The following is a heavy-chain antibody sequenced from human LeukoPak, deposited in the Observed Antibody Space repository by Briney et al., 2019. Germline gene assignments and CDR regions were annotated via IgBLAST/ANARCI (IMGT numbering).Heavy chain of an antibody. D-gene: IGHD1-20*01. CDR1: GYTFTGYY. Sequence: ASVKVSCKASGYTFTGYYMHWVRQAPGQGLEWMGWINPNSGGTNFAQKFQGRVTMTRDTSISTAYMEPSRLRSDDTAVYYCARDQGNNWRNDAFDIWGQGTMVTVSS. CDR2: INPNSGGT. J-gene: IGHJ3*02. CDR3: ARDQGNNWRNDAFDI. V-gene: IGHV1-2*02.